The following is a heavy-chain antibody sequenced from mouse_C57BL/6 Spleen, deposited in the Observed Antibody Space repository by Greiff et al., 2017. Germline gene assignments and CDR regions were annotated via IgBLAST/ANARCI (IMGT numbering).Heavy chain of an antibody. V-gene: IGHV1-52*01. Sequence: QVQLQQPGAELVRPGSSVKLSCKASGYTFTSYWMHWVKQRPIQGLEWIGNIDPSDSETHYNQKFKDKATVTVDKSSSTAYMQLSSLTSEDSAVYYCARDYGRRYWYFEGWGTGTTVTVSS. J-gene: IGHJ1*03. CDR2: IDPSDSET. CDR3: ARDYGRRYWYFEG. D-gene: IGHD1-1*01. CDR1: GYTFTSYW.